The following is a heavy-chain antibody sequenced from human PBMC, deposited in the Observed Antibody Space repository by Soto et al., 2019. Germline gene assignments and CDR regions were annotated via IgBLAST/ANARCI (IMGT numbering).Heavy chain of an antibody. CDR2: IYYTGGT. CDR1: GGSMKSYY. J-gene: IGHJ5*02. Sequence: SETLSLTCTVSGGSMKSYYWSWIRQPPGKGLEWIGYIYYTGGTRYNPSLKSRVTISVDTSKNQFSLKLSSVTAADTAVYYCATFRGYCSGGSCSDNWFDPWGQGTLVTVSS. CDR3: ATFRGYCSGGSCSDNWFDP. V-gene: IGHV4-59*08. D-gene: IGHD2-15*01.